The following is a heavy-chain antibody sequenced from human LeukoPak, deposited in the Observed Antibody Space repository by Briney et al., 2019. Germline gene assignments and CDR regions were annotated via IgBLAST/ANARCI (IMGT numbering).Heavy chain of an antibody. D-gene: IGHD6-13*01. J-gene: IGHJ3*02. Sequence: SETLSLTCTVSGGSISSYYWSWIRQPPGKGLEWIGYIYYSGSTNYNLSLKSRVTISVDTSKNQFSLKLSSVTAADTAVYYCARRSSYSILNPDAFDIWGQGTMVTVSS. CDR3: ARRSSYSILNPDAFDI. CDR2: IYYSGST. V-gene: IGHV4-59*08. CDR1: GGSISSYY.